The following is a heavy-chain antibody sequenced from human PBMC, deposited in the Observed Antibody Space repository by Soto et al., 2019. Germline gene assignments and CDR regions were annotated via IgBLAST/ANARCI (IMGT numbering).Heavy chain of an antibody. CDR3: ARDVHSGGTLYYFDY. CDR2: ISSSSSTI. CDR1: GFTFSSYS. J-gene: IGHJ4*02. Sequence: GGSLRLSCAASGFTFSSYSMNWVRQAPGKGLEWVSYISSSSSTIYYEDSVKGRFTISRDNAKSSLYLQMNSLRAEDTAVYYCARDVHSGGTLYYFDYWGQGTLVTVSS. V-gene: IGHV3-48*01. D-gene: IGHD2-15*01.